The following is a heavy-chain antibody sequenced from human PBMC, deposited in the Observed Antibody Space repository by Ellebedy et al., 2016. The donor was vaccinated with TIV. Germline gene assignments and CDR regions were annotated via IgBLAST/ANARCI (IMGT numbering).Heavy chain of an antibody. CDR1: GGSISSSSYY. CDR2: IYYSGST. J-gene: IGHJ4*02. V-gene: IGHV4-39*07. D-gene: IGHD1-7*01. Sequence: MPSETLSLTCTVSGGSISSSSYYWGWIRQPPGKGLEWIGSIYYSGSTYYNPSLKSRVTISVDTSKNQFSLKLSSVTAADTAVYYCARARVTGTKNFDYWGQGTLVTVSS. CDR3: ARARVTGTKNFDY.